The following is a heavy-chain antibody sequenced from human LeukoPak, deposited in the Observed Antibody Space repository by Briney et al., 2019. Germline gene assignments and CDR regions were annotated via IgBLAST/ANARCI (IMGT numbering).Heavy chain of an antibody. J-gene: IGHJ4*02. CDR3: ARGNTDFDY. V-gene: IGHV3-21*01. CDR1: GFTFSSYE. Sequence: TGGSLRLSCAASGFTFSSYEMNWVRQAPGKGLEWVSSISSSSGYIYYTDSVKGRFTISRDNAKNSLYLQMNSLRVEDTAVYYCARGNTDFDYWGQGTLVTVSS. CDR2: ISSSSGYI. D-gene: IGHD4-17*01.